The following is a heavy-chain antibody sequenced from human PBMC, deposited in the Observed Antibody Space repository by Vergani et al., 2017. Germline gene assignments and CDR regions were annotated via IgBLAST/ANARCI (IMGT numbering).Heavy chain of an antibody. CDR3: ATDGADILTGSRSSNYGMDV. V-gene: IGHV1-69*01. CDR2: IIPIFGTA. CDR1: GGTFSSYA. D-gene: IGHD3-9*01. Sequence: QVQLVQSGAEVKKPGSSVKVSCKASGGTFSSYAISWVRQAPGQGLEWMGGIIPIFGTANYAQKFQGRVTITADESTSTAYMELSSLRSEDTAVYYCATDGADILTGSRSSNYGMDVWGQGTTVTVSS. J-gene: IGHJ6*02.